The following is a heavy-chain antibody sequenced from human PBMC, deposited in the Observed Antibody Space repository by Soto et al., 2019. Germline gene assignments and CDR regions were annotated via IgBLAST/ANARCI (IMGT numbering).Heavy chain of an antibody. D-gene: IGHD5-18*01. Sequence: SVKARSKECGGTIGSKAIRWVRQAPGQGLEWMGGIIPIFGVANYAQKFQGSVTITADESTSTAYMELSSLRSEDTAFYDGARESDTAMVYPYRRQGTLVPVS. CDR1: GGTIGSKA. J-gene: IGHJ4*02. V-gene: IGHV1-69*13. CDR2: IIPIFGVA. CDR3: ARESDTAMVYPY.